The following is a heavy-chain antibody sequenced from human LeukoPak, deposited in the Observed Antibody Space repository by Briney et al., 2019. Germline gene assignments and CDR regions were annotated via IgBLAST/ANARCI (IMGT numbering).Heavy chain of an antibody. J-gene: IGHJ4*02. Sequence: SETLSLTCSVSGGSISSSSYYWGWIRQPPGKGLEWIGSIYYSGRTYYGPSLKSRVTISVDTSKNQFSLKLSSVTAADTAVYYCARSTWLLDKWGQGTLVTVSS. CDR1: GGSISSSSYY. CDR2: IYYSGRT. CDR3: ARSTWLLDK. V-gene: IGHV4-39*07. D-gene: IGHD3-22*01.